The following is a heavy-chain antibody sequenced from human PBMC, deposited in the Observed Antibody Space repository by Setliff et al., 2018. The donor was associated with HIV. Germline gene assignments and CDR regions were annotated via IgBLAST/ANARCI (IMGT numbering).Heavy chain of an antibody. CDR1: GYSFTTYW. CDR3: ATSPLGYCSGGSCSHYVDY. D-gene: IGHD2-15*01. V-gene: IGHV5-51*01. CDR2: IYPGDSDT. J-gene: IGHJ4*02. Sequence: GESLKISCKGSGYSFTTYWIGWVRQMPGKGLEWMGIIYPGDSDTRYSPSFQGQVTISADKSISTAYLQWSSLKASDTAMYYCATSPLGYCSGGSCSHYVDYWGPGTLVTVSS.